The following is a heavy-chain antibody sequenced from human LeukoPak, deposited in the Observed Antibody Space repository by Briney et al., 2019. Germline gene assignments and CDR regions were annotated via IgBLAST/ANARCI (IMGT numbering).Heavy chain of an antibody. CDR3: ARGGIYFDY. V-gene: IGHV3-30-3*01. D-gene: IGHD1-26*01. CDR2: ISYDGSNK. Sequence: GGSLRLSCAASGFTFSSYAMHWVRQAPGKGLEWVAVISYDGSNKYYADSVKGRFTISRDNSKNTLYLQMNSLRAEDTAVYYCARGGIYFDYWGQGTLVTVSS. CDR1: GFTFSSYA. J-gene: IGHJ4*02.